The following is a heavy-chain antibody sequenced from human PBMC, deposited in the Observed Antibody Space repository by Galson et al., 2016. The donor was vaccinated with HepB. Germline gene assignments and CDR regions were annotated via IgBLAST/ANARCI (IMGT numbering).Heavy chain of an antibody. CDR3: ARDGAGPLLYYYYYGMDV. J-gene: IGHJ6*02. V-gene: IGHV1-69*13. D-gene: IGHD1-26*01. Sequence: SVKVSCKASGDTFSSHIISWVRQAPGQGLEWMGGINPIFGTANYAQKFQGRVTIIADESTTTVYMELSTLRFEDTAVYYCARDGAGPLLYYYYYGMDVWGQGTTVTVSS. CDR1: GDTFSSHI. CDR2: INPIFGTA.